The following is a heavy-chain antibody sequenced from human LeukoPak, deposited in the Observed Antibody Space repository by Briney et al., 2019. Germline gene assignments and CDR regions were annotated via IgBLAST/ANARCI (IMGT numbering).Heavy chain of an antibody. V-gene: IGHV4-38-2*02. Sequence: PSETLSLTCTVSGYSISSGYYWGWFRQPPGKGLEWIGSVYYSGSTYYNPSLKSRVTISVDTSKNQFSLTLSSVTAADTAVYYCARDYRGSYYFDYWGQGTLVTVSS. CDR1: GYSISSGYY. CDR3: ARDYRGSYYFDY. D-gene: IGHD3-16*01. J-gene: IGHJ4*02. CDR2: VYYSGST.